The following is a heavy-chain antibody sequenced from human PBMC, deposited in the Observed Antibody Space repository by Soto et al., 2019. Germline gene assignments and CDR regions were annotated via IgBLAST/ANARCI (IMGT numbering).Heavy chain of an antibody. Sequence: QVQLQESGPGLVKPLETLSLTCTVSGASISTYYWSWIRQPPGKGLEWLGDIFHAGNANYSPSLKGRLTMSVDTSKDQFSLKLTSVTAADTAVYYCARLGNTVTGKRGFDIWGQGSLVTVSS. CDR2: IFHAGNA. J-gene: IGHJ4*02. CDR3: ARLGNTVTGKRGFDI. V-gene: IGHV4-59*01. CDR1: GASISTYY. D-gene: IGHD4-17*01.